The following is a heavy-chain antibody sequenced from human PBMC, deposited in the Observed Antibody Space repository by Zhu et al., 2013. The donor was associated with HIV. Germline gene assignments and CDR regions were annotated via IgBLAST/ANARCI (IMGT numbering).Heavy chain of an antibody. Sequence: QVQLVQSGAEVKKPGASVKVSCKASGYTFTSYAMHWVRQAPGQRLEWMGWINAGNGNTKYSQKFQGRVTITRDTSASTAYMELSSLRSEDTAVYYCARASMITFGGVIAHDYWGQGTLVTVSS. CDR3: ARASMITFGGVIAHDY. D-gene: IGHD3-16*02. V-gene: IGHV1-3*01. CDR1: GYTFTSYA. CDR2: INAGNGNT. J-gene: IGHJ4*02.